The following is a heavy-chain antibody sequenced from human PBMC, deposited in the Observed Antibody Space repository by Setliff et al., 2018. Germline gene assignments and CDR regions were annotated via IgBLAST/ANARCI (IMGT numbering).Heavy chain of an antibody. D-gene: IGHD2-2*01. V-gene: IGHV1-2*02. Sequence: VSVKVSCKASGYIFAGYYMHWVRQTPGQGLEWMGWINPISGGANYAQKFQGRVTLTRDTSISTGYMELNSLRSDDTAVYYCARLVRYCTRTSCQRTSGAELWGQGTLVTVS. CDR3: ARLVRYCTRTSCQRTSGAEL. J-gene: IGHJ4*02. CDR1: GYIFAGYY. CDR2: INPISGGA.